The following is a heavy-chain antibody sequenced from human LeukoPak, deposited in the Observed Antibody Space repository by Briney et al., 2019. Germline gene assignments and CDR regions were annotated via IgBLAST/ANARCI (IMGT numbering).Heavy chain of an antibody. CDR3: ARCRSWGSSWCPFDY. D-gene: IGHD6-13*01. J-gene: IGHJ4*02. Sequence: PGGSLRLSCAASGFTFSNFEMSWVRQAPGKGLEWVSYISGGGSVIYYADSVKGRFTISRDNAKNSLFLQMNSLRAEDTAVYYCARCRSWGSSWCPFDYWGQGTLVTVSS. CDR2: ISGGGSVI. CDR1: GFTFSNFE. V-gene: IGHV3-48*03.